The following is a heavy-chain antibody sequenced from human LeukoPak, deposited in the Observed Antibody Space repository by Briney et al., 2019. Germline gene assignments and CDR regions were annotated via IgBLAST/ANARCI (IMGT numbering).Heavy chain of an antibody. V-gene: IGHV4-59*08. Sequence: SSETLSLTCAASGGTVSSYYWSWIRQTPGKGLEWIGYIDYRGNTNYNPSLMSRVTISEDTSKNQFSLILTSVTAADTAVYYCARGLHGITMVRGGISRFDPGGQGTLVTVSS. J-gene: IGHJ5*02. CDR3: ARGLHGITMVRGGISRFDP. CDR2: IDYRGNT. D-gene: IGHD3-10*01. CDR1: GGTVSSYY.